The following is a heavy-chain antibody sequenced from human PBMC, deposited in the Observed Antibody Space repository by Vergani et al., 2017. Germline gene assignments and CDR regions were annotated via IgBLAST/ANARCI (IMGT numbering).Heavy chain of an antibody. CDR2: LYYSGST. V-gene: IGHV4-34*11. Sequence: QVQLQQWGAGLLKPSETLSLTCAVYGGSFSGYYWSWIRQPPGKGLQWIGYLYYSGSTNYNPSLKSRVTISVDTSKNQFSLKLSAVTAADPAVYYCARRLPYYYDSSGGRSFAFDIWGQGTMVTVSS. J-gene: IGHJ3*02. CDR1: GGSFSGYY. CDR3: ARRLPYYYDSSGGRSFAFDI. D-gene: IGHD3-22*01.